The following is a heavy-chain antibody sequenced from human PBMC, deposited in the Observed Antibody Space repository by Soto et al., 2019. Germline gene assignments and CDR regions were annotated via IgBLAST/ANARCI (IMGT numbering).Heavy chain of an antibody. D-gene: IGHD6-13*01. V-gene: IGHV1-2*04. J-gene: IGHJ6*02. CDR2: INPNNGAT. CDR3: ALSEQLYGMDV. Sequence: ASVKVSCKASGYSFTSYGISWVRQAPGQGLEWMGWINPNNGATNYAQKFQGWVTMTRDTSISTVYMELSRLRSDDTAVYYCALSEQLYGMDVWGQGTTVTVSS. CDR1: GYSFTSYG.